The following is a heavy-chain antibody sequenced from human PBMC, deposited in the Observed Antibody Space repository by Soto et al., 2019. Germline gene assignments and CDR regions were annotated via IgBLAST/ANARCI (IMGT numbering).Heavy chain of an antibody. CDR3: VQSRCGGDCLQSYSSHSYYGLDV. CDR2: IYWDDDK. Sequence: QITLKESGPTLAKPTQTLTLTCTFSGLSLSTTGVGVGWISQPPGKALEWLALIYWDDDKRYSPSLKSRLTITKDTSKSQVVLTMTNMDPVDTATYYCVQSRCGGDCLQSYSSHSYYGLDVWGQGTTVTVSS. D-gene: IGHD2-21*02. J-gene: IGHJ6*02. V-gene: IGHV2-5*02. CDR1: GLSLSTTGVG.